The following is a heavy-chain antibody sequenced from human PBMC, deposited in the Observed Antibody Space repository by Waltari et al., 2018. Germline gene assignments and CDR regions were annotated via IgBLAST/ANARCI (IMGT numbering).Heavy chain of an antibody. Sequence: EVQLVESGGGLVQPGGSLRLSCAASGFSFSNAGMCGVRQAPGKGLEWVASIKPDGIEKTYVDSVKGRFTISRDNDENSLYLQMNSLRAEDTGVYYCARHINYARDYWGHGTLVTVSS. D-gene: IGHD1-7*01. V-gene: IGHV3-7*01. CDR1: GFSFSNAG. J-gene: IGHJ4*01. CDR2: IKPDGIEK. CDR3: ARHINYARDY.